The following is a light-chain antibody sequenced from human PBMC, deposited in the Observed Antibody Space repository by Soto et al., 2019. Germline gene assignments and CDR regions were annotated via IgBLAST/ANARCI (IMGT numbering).Light chain of an antibody. Sequence: EIVLTQSPATLSVSPGDRVTLSCRASQSVDINLAWYQQKPGQAPRLLIYGASNRATGIPARFSGSGSGTDFTLTISSLEPEDFAVYYCHQRQSWPRTFGQGTKVDI. J-gene: IGKJ1*01. CDR1: QSVDIN. CDR2: GAS. CDR3: HQRQSWPRT. V-gene: IGKV3-11*01.